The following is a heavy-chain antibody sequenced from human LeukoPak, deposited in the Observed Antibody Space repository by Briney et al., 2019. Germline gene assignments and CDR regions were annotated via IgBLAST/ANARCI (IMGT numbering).Heavy chain of an antibody. J-gene: IGHJ3*02. CDR1: GYSFTSYW. V-gene: IGHV5-51*01. D-gene: IGHD2-2*01. CDR3: ARRYCSSTSCYFDI. CDR2: INPGDSDT. Sequence: GESLKISCKGSGYSFTSYWIGWVRQMPGKGLEWMGIINPGDSDTRYSPPSQGQITISADKSISTAYLQWSSLKASDTAMYYCARRYCSSTSCYFDIWGQGTMVTVSS.